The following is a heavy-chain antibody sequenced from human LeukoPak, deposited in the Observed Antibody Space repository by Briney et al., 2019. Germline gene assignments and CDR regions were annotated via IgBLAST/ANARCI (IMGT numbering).Heavy chain of an antibody. D-gene: IGHD5-24*01. CDR3: AKSAGYNWGFH. J-gene: IGHJ4*02. CDR2: ISYDGSNK. CDR1: GFTFSNYG. V-gene: IGHV3-30*18. Sequence: GGSLRLPCAASGFTFSNYGMHWVCQAPGKGLEWVALISYDGSNKYYADSVKGRFTISRDNSKNTLYLQMSSLRAEDTAVYYCAKSAGYNWGFHWGQGTLVTVSS.